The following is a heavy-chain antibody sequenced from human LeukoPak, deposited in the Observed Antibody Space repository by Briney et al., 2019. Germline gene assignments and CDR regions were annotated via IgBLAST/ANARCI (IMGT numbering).Heavy chain of an antibody. CDR2: INHSGST. Sequence: SETLSLTCTVSAGSISSYYWGWIRQPPGEGLEWIGEINHSGSTNYNPSLKSRVTISVDTSKNQFSLKLSSMTAADTAVYYCARVHGSGSYYKIYYYYYMDVWGKGTTVTISS. D-gene: IGHD3-10*01. CDR3: ARVHGSGSYYKIYYYYYMDV. J-gene: IGHJ6*03. V-gene: IGHV4-34*01. CDR1: AGSISSYY.